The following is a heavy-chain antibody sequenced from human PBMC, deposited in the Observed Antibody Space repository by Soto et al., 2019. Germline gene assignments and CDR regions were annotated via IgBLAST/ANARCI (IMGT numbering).Heavy chain of an antibody. CDR3: ARAAPFYYYDSSGPDYSDS. V-gene: IGHV3-53*01. Sequence: GGSLRLSCAVSGFTVSSSYMSWIRRAPGKGLEWVSVIYSRGITYYADSVKGRFNISRDISRNTLFLEMNSLRAEDTAVYYCARAAPFYYYDSSGPDYSDSRGKGPLVTVSS. D-gene: IGHD3-22*01. CDR1: GFTVSSSY. CDR2: IYSRGIT. J-gene: IGHJ4*02.